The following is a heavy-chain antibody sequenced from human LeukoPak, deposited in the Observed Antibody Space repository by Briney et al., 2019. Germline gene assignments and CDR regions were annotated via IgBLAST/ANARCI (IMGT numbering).Heavy chain of an antibody. CDR1: GFTFSSYA. CDR3: ANQEYNYSAQGY. J-gene: IGHJ4*02. V-gene: IGHV3-23*01. D-gene: IGHD4/OR15-4a*01. CDR2: ISGGGYST. Sequence: PGGSLRLSCAASGFTFSSYAMSWVRQAPGKGLEWVSAISGGGYSTYYADSVTGRFTISRDNSKNTLYLQMNSLRAEDTAVYYCANQEYNYSAQGYGGQGTLVTVSS.